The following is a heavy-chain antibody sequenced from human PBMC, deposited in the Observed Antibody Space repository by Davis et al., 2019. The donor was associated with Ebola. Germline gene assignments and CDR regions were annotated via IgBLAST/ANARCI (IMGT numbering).Heavy chain of an antibody. CDR1: GYTFTGYY. Sequence: ASVTVSCKASGYTFTGYYMHWVRQAPGQGLEWMGWIYPNSGCTNYAQKFQGWVTMTRAKSISPAYMELSRLRSDDTAVYYCARERGTYGSGSYYNVLGSGGMDVWGQGTTVTVSS. CDR3: ARERGTYGSGSYYNVLGSGGMDV. CDR2: IYPNSGCT. V-gene: IGHV1-2*04. D-gene: IGHD3-10*01. J-gene: IGHJ6*02.